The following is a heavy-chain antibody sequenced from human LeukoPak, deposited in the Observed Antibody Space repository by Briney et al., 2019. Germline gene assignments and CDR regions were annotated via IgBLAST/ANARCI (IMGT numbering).Heavy chain of an antibody. CDR1: GFTFTSSF. Sequence: GGSLRLSCAASGFTFTSSFMSWVRRPPGKGLEWVSTIIGSGGSGRSTYYADSAEGRFTISRDNSKNTLFPQMNSLRAEDTAVYYCAKYCSGVSCYSGLDYWGQGTLVSVSS. J-gene: IGHJ4*02. D-gene: IGHD2-15*01. V-gene: IGHV3-23*01. CDR2: IIGSGGSGRST. CDR3: AKYCSGVSCYSGLDY.